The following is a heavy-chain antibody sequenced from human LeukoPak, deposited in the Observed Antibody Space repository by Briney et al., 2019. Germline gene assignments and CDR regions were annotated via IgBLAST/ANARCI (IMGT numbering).Heavy chain of an antibody. D-gene: IGHD6-19*01. V-gene: IGHV1-69*04. CDR1: GGTFSSYA. CDR2: IIPILGIA. J-gene: IGHJ4*02. CDR3: ARRDSSGWYFDY. Sequence: GASVKVSCKASGGTFSSYAISWVRQAPGQGLEWMGRIIPILGIANYAQKFQGRVTITADKSTSTAYMELSSLRSEDTAVYYCARRDSSGWYFDYWGQGALVTVSS.